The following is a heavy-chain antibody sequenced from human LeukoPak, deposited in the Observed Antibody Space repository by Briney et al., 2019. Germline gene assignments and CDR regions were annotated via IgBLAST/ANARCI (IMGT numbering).Heavy chain of an antibody. D-gene: IGHD4-17*01. J-gene: IGHJ4*02. V-gene: IGHV4-34*01. Sequence: PSETLSLTCAVYGGSFSGYYWSWIRQPPGKGLEWIGEINHSGSTNYNPSLKSRVTISVDTSKNQFSLKLSSVTAADTAVYYCAGKEWGYGDYFYPYYFDYWGQGTLVTVSS. CDR1: GGSFSGYY. CDR3: AGKEWGYGDYFYPYYFDY. CDR2: INHSGST.